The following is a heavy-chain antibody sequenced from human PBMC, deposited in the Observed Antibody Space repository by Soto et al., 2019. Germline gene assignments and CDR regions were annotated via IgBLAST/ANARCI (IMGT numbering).Heavy chain of an antibody. CDR2: IYYSGST. V-gene: IGHV4-59*01. Sequence: SETLSLTCTVSGGSISSYYWSWIRRPPGKGLEWIGYIYYSGSTNYNPSIKSRVTISVDTSKNQFSLKLSSVTAADTAVYYCARDNGDLPYKYYFDYWGQGTLVTVSS. CDR1: GGSISSYY. CDR3: ARDNGDLPYKYYFDY. J-gene: IGHJ4*02. D-gene: IGHD4-17*01.